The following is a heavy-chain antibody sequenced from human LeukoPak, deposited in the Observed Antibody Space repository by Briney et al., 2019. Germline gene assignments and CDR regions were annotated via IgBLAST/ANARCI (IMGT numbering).Heavy chain of an antibody. V-gene: IGHV4-61*02. CDR1: GGSISSGSYY. Sequence: PSETLSLTCTVSGGSISSGSYYWSWIRQPAGKGLEWIGRIYTSGSTNYNPSLKSRVTISVDTSKNQFSLKLSSVTAADTAVYYCARDRENSDSRSWNAFDIWGQGTMVTVSS. CDR2: IYTSGST. J-gene: IGHJ3*02. CDR3: ARDRENSDSRSWNAFDI. D-gene: IGHD3-22*01.